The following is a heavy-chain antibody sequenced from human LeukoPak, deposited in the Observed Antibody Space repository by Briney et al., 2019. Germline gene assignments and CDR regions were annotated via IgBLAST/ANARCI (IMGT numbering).Heavy chain of an antibody. D-gene: IGHD3-22*01. CDR2: INPNFGTA. Sequence: ASVKLSCKASGGTFSSYAISWVRQAPGQGLEWMGGINPNFGTANYAQKFQGRVTITTDEYTNTPYMELSSLRSEDTAVDYCACYYESSGIKYFQHWGQGTLVTVSS. V-gene: IGHV1-69*05. CDR3: ACYYESSGIKYFQH. CDR1: GGTFSSYA. J-gene: IGHJ1*01.